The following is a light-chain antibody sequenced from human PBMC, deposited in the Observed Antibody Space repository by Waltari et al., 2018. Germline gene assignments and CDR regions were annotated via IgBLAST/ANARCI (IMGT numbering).Light chain of an antibody. CDR3: QAADSSGTIGV. Sequence: SYELTQPPSVSVSPGQTARITCSGDALPKQYAYWYQQKPGQAPVLVIYKASERPSGIPERFSGSSSGTTVTLTISGVQAEDEADYYCQAADSSGTIGVFGTGTKVTVL. CDR1: ALPKQY. J-gene: IGLJ1*01. V-gene: IGLV3-25*03. CDR2: KAS.